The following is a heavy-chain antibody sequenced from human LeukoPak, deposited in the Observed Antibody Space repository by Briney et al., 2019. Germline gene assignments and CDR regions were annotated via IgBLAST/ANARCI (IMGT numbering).Heavy chain of an antibody. V-gene: IGHV4-59*01. CDR2: IYYSGST. J-gene: IGHJ6*03. D-gene: IGHD2-2*01. CDR1: GGSISSYY. Sequence: PSETLSLTCTVSGGSISSYYWSWIRQPPGKGLEWIGYIYYSGSTNYNPSLKSRATISVDASKNQFSLKLSSVTAADTAVYYCAREVPSRPYYMDVWGKGTTVTVSS. CDR3: AREVPSRPYYMDV.